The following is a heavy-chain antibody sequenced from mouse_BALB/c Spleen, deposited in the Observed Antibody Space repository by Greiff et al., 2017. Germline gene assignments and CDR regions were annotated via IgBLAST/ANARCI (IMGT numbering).Heavy chain of an antibody. CDR2: IDPSDSYT. Sequence: QVQLQQPGAELVKPGASVKLSCKASGYTFTSYWMHWVKQRPGQGLEWIGEIDPSDSYTNYNQKFKGKATLTVDKSSSTAYMQLSSLTSEDSAVYYCARTENTTVFDYWGQGTTLTVSS. D-gene: IGHD1-1*01. CDR1: GYTFTSYW. CDR3: ARTENTTVFDY. J-gene: IGHJ2*01. V-gene: IGHV1-69*02.